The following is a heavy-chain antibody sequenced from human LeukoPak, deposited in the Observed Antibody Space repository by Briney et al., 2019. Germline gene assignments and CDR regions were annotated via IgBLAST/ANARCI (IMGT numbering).Heavy chain of an antibody. V-gene: IGHV3-7*02. CDR3: AITGGPTVTAFDL. Sequence: GGSLRLSCVASGXIFRNYWMSWVRQAPGKGREWVANINHDGGDKNYVDSVKGRFTISRDNAKSSLYLQMNSLRVEDTAVYYCAITGGPTVTAFDLWGQGILVTVSS. CDR2: INHDGGDK. CDR1: GXIFRNYW. J-gene: IGHJ4*02. D-gene: IGHD4-17*01.